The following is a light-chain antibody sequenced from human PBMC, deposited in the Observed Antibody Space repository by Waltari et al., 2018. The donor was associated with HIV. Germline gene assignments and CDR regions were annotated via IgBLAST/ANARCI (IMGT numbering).Light chain of an antibody. V-gene: IGKV2-28*01. CDR1: QSLLHSNGYNY. Sequence: DIVMTQSPLSLPVTPGEPASISCRSSQSLLHSNGYNYLDWYLQKPGQSPQLLIYLGSNRASGVPYRFSGRGSGTDFTLKISRVEAEDVGVYYCMQALQTPRTFGQGTKVEIK. J-gene: IGKJ1*01. CDR3: MQALQTPRT. CDR2: LGS.